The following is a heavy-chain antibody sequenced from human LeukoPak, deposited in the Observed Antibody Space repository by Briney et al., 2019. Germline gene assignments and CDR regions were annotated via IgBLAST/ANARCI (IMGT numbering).Heavy chain of an antibody. V-gene: IGHV3-21*04. J-gene: IGHJ6*03. Sequence: GESLRLSCAASGFTFSTYNMNWVRQAPGKGLEWLSSITSSSSYIYYADSVKGRFTISRDNAKNSLYLQMNSLRAEDTALYYCAKDGGSSSWYYYYYMDVWGKGTTVTISS. CDR1: GFTFSTYN. CDR2: ITSSSSYI. D-gene: IGHD6-13*01. CDR3: AKDGGSSSWYYYYYMDV.